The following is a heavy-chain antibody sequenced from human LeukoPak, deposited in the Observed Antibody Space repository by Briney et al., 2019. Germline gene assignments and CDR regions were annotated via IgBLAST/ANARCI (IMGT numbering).Heavy chain of an antibody. V-gene: IGHV3-53*05. CDR2: IYSGGST. CDR1: GFTVSSNY. CDR3: AIEFYYDSSGYSNFDS. D-gene: IGHD3-22*01. J-gene: IGHJ4*02. Sequence: GGSLRLSCAASGFTVSSNYMNWVRQAPGKGLEWVSVIYSGGSTYYADSVKGRFTISRDSSKNTLYLQMNSLRAEDTAVYYCAIEFYYDSSGYSNFDSWGQGPWSPSPQ.